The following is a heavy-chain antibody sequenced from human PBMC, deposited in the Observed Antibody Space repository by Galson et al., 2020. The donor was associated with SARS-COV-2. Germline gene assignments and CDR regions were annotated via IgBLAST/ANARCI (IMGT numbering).Heavy chain of an antibody. J-gene: IGHJ4*02. Sequence: NSGGSLRLSCAASGFTFSTYSMNWVRQAPGKGLEWVSTISSSTYTYYADSVKGRFTISRDNAKNSLYLQMNSLRAEDTALYYCARDRYCSGGTCYYYFDYWGQGTLVTVSS. CDR2: ISSSTYT. CDR3: ARDRYCSGGTCYYYFDY. V-gene: IGHV3-21*01. CDR1: GFTFSTYS. D-gene: IGHD2-15*01.